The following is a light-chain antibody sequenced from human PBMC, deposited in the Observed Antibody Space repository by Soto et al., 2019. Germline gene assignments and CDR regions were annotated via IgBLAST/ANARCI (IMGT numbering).Light chain of an antibody. CDR2: GAS. Sequence: EIVMTQSPANLSVSPGERATLSCRASQSVSSNLAWYQQKPGQAPRLLIYGASTRATGIPARFSGSGSGTEFTLTISSLQSEDFAVYYCQQYNNWPAITFGQGTRLEIK. CDR3: QQYNNWPAIT. J-gene: IGKJ5*01. CDR1: QSVSSN. V-gene: IGKV3-15*01.